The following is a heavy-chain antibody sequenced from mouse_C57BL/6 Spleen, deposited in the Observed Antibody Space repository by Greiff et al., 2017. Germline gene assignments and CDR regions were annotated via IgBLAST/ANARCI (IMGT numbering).Heavy chain of an antibody. CDR1: GFTFSDYG. J-gene: IGHJ4*01. Sequence: EVQGVESGGGLVKPGGSLKLSCAASGFTFSDYGMHWVRQAPEKGLEWVAYISSGSSTIYYADTVKGRFTISRDNAKNTLFLQMTSLRSEDTAMYYCARELGYGSSYAMDYWGQGTSVTVSS. CDR2: ISSGSSTI. CDR3: ARELGYGSSYAMDY. V-gene: IGHV5-17*01. D-gene: IGHD1-1*01.